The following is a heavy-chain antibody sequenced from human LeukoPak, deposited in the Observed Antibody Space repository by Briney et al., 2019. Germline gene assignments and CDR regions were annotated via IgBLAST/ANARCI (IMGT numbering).Heavy chain of an antibody. CDR3: AKEPASGSCFDY. Sequence: GGSLRLSCTASGYTFYSYAMSWVLQAPGKGLQWVSGISGSGNSTYYADSVKGRFTISRDNSKNTLYLQMNSLRAEDTALYYCAKEPASGSCFDYWGQGTLVTVSS. CDR1: GYTFYSYA. J-gene: IGHJ4*02. D-gene: IGHD3-10*01. V-gene: IGHV3-23*01. CDR2: ISGSGNST.